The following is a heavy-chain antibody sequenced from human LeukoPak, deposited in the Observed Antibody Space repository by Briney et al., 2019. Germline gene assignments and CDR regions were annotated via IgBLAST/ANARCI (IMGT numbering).Heavy chain of an antibody. V-gene: IGHV4-31*03. Sequence: KPSQTLSLTCTVSGGSISSGGYYWSWIRQHPGKGLEWVGYIYYSGSTYYTPSLKNRVTISVATSKNQFSLRLSCVSAVDTAVYYCARRGGGYSWYFDLWGRGTLVTVSS. J-gene: IGHJ2*01. D-gene: IGHD5-12*01. CDR2: IYYSGST. CDR1: GGSISSGGYY. CDR3: ARRGGGYSWYFDL.